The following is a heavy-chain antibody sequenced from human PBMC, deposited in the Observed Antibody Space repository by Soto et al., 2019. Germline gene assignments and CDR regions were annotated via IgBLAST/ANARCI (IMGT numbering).Heavy chain of an antibody. CDR1: GYTFTGYY. Sequence: QVPLVQSGAEVKKPGASVKVSCKASGYTFTGYYMHWVRQAPGQGLEWMGWINPNSGGTNYAQKFQGWVTMTRDTAISTAYMELSRLRSDDTAVYYCARDGSTVTATYYYYYYMDVWGKGTTVTVSS. V-gene: IGHV1-2*04. CDR3: ARDGSTVTATYYYYYYMDV. J-gene: IGHJ6*03. CDR2: INPNSGGT. D-gene: IGHD4-17*01.